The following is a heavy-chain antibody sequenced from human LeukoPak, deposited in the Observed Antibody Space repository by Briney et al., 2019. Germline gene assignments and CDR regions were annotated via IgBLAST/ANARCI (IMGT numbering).Heavy chain of an antibody. CDR2: ISGSGGST. V-gene: IGHV3-23*01. D-gene: IGHD2-21*02. CDR1: GFTFSSYA. CDR3: ARCVVTPGGEYYFDY. J-gene: IGHJ4*02. Sequence: GGSLRLSCAASGFTFSSYAMSWVRQAPGKGLEWVSAISGSGGSTYYADSVKGRFTISRDNSRNTLYLQMNSLRAEDTAVYYCARCVVTPGGEYYFDYWGQGTLVTVSS.